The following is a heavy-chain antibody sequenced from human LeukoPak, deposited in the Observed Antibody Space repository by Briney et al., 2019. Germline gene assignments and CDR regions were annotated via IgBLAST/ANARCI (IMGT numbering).Heavy chain of an antibody. Sequence: PSETLSLTCAVYGGSFSGYYWSWIRQPPGKGLEWIGEINHSGSTNYNPSLKSRVTISVDTSKNQFPLKLSSVTAADTAVYYCAIVLRAGWFDPWGQGTLVTVSS. CDR2: INHSGST. V-gene: IGHV4-34*01. CDR3: AIVLRAGWFDP. CDR1: GGSFSGYY. J-gene: IGHJ5*02. D-gene: IGHD3-10*01.